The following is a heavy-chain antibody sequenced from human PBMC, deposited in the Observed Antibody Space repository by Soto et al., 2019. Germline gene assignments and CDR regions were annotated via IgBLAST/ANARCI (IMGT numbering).Heavy chain of an antibody. D-gene: IGHD3-10*01. V-gene: IGHV1-3*01. CDR2: INGGSGNT. J-gene: IGHJ4*02. Sequence: ASVKVSCKSSGFTFTSYAIHWLHQAPGQRPQWMGWINGGSGNTKYSQDFQGRVTFTRDTFATTAYLELSSLRSEDTAVYYCARVPPWGNSAGDYYIQHYDSWGQGTPVTVSS. CDR1: GFTFTSYA. CDR3: ARVPPWGNSAGDYYIQHYDS.